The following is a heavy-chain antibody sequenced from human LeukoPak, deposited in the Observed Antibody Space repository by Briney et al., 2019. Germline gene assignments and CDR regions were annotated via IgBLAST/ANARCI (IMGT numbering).Heavy chain of an antibody. CDR3: AKDLVLYSSFDY. Sequence: GGSLRLSCAASGFTFRTYAMTWVRQAPGKVLEWVSTISNGGYNTYYADSVRGRFTISTDNSKNTLFLQMNSLRADDTAVYYCAKDLVLYSSFDYWGQGTLVTVSS. D-gene: IGHD6-13*01. V-gene: IGHV3-23*01. J-gene: IGHJ4*02. CDR1: GFTFRTYA. CDR2: ISNGGYNT.